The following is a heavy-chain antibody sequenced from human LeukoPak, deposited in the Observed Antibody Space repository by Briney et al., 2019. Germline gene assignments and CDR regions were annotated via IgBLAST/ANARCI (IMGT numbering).Heavy chain of an antibody. D-gene: IGHD3-10*01. J-gene: IGHJ5*02. Sequence: SDTLSLTCTVSGGSISSYYWSWIRQSPGKGLECIGYIHYTGSTNYNPSPKSRVTISVETSKNQFSLKLKSVTAADTAVYYCARGGYHGSGNDFRFDPWGQGTLVTVSS. V-gene: IGHV4-59*07. CDR3: ARGGYHGSGNDFRFDP. CDR2: IHYTGST. CDR1: GGSISSYY.